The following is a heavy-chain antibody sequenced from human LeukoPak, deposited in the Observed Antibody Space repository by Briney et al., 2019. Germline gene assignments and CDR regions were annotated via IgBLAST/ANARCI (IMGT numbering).Heavy chain of an antibody. CDR3: ARGLRGYYFDY. CDR1: GFTFSGYG. Sequence: PGTSLRLSCAASGFTFSGYGMHWVRQAPGKGLEWVAVIRYDGINKYYADSVKGRFTISRDNAKNSLNLQMNSLRDEDTAVYYCARGLRGYYFDYWGQGTLVTVSS. D-gene: IGHD5-12*01. CDR2: IRYDGINK. J-gene: IGHJ4*02. V-gene: IGHV3-33*01.